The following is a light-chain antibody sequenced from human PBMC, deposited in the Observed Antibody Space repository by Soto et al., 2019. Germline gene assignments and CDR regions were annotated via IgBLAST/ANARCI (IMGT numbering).Light chain of an antibody. CDR2: GAS. Sequence: EIVRTQSPATLSVSPGERATLSCRASQSVSGNLAWYQQKPGQASRLLIYGASNRATGIPDRFSGSGAGTDFTLTISRREPADVAGYHCQQYGTSARTFGQGTKVDIK. CDR3: QQYGTSART. V-gene: IGKV3-20*01. CDR1: QSVSGN. J-gene: IGKJ1*01.